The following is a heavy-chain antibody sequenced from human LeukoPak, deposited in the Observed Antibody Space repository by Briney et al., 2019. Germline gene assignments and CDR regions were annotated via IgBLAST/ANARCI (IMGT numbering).Heavy chain of an antibody. CDR3: ARTRILTGYYDY. V-gene: IGHV3-64*01. CDR1: GFTFSSYA. D-gene: IGHD3-9*01. Sequence: GGSLRLSCAASGFTFSSYAMRWVRQAPGKGLEYVSAISSNGGSTHYANSVKGRFTISRDNSKNTLYLQMGSLRAEDMAVYYCARTRILTGYYDYWGQGTLVTVSS. J-gene: IGHJ4*02. CDR2: ISSNGGST.